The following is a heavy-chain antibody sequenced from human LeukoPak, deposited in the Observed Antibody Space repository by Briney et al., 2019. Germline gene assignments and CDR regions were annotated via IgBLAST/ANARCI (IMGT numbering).Heavy chain of an antibody. CDR2: ISGSGGST. CDR1: GFTFSSYA. CDR3: AKVNDYGSGSYYRGYYFDY. J-gene: IGHJ4*02. Sequence: GGSLRLSCAASGFTFSSYAMSWVRQAPGKRLEWVSAISGSGGSTYYADSVKGRFTISRDNSKNTLYLQMNSLRAEDTAVYYCAKVNDYGSGSYYRGYYFDYWGQGTLVTVSS. V-gene: IGHV3-23*01. D-gene: IGHD3-10*01.